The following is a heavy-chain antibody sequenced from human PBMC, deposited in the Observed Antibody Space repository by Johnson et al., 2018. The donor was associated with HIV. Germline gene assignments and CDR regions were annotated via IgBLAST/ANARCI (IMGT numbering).Heavy chain of an antibody. Sequence: QVQLVESGGGVVQPGRSLRLSCSASGFTFSSYALHWVRPAPGTGLEWVAVISYDGSNKYYADSVKGRFTISRDNSKNTLYLQMHSLRAEDTAVYYCASLGLDLLVKAPLSVVFDAFDIWGQGTMVTVSS. D-gene: IGHD3-16*01. J-gene: IGHJ3*02. CDR2: ISYDGSNK. CDR1: GFTFSSYA. CDR3: ASLGLDLLVKAPLSVVFDAFDI. V-gene: IGHV3-30-3*01.